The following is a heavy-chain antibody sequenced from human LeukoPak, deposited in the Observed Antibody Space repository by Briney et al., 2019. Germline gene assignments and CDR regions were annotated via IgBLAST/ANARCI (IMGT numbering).Heavy chain of an antibody. CDR1: GGSISSNSYY. D-gene: IGHD3-22*01. CDR2: SYFSRSA. V-gene: IGHV4-39*01. CDR3: ARHAIDSSGYCLHYFDY. J-gene: IGHJ4*02. Sequence: SETLSLTCTVSGGSISSNSYYWRWIRQPPGKGLDRVGCSYFSRSAYYSPCLKHHVTISVDTSKNQFSLQLSSVTAADSAVYCCARHAIDSSGYCLHYFDYWGQGTLVTVSS.